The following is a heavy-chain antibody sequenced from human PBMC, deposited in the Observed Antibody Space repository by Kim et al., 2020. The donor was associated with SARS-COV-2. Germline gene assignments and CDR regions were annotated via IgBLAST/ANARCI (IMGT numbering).Heavy chain of an antibody. Sequence: GGSLRLSCAASGFTVSSNYMSWVRQAPGKGLEWVSVIYSGGSTYYADSVKGRFTISRDNSKNTLYLQMNSLRAEDTAVYYCARTSSVAGPGGYYYGMDVWGQGTTVTVSS. V-gene: IGHV3-53*01. D-gene: IGHD6-19*01. CDR1: GFTVSSNY. J-gene: IGHJ6*02. CDR2: IYSGGST. CDR3: ARTSSVAGPGGYYYGMDV.